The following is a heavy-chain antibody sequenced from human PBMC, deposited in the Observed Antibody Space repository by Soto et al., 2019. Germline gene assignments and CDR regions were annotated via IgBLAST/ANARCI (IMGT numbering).Heavy chain of an antibody. D-gene: IGHD3-22*01. Sequence: QLLLQEAGPRLVEPSEALSLTCTVSSGSISSTSYYWAWIRQPPGKGLEWIGAIYSDGTTYYTESLKSRVSISVDTSKNQFSLKVNSVTAADTAVYFCARQGRNTKIVLVKHYAADFWGQGTAVTVSS. J-gene: IGHJ6*02. CDR1: SGSISSTSYY. CDR2: IYSDGTT. V-gene: IGHV4-39*01. CDR3: ARQGRNTKIVLVKHYAADF.